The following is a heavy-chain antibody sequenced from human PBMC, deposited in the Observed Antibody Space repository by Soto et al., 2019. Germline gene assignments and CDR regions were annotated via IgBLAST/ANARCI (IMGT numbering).Heavy chain of an antibody. V-gene: IGHV5-10-1*01. J-gene: IGHJ6*02. CDR2: IDPSDSYT. Sequence: PGESLKISCKGSGYSFTSYWISWVRQMPGKGLEWMGRIDPSDSYTNYSPSFQGHVTISADKSISTAYLQWSSLKASDTAMYYCARNQRAAAINYYYYGMDVWGQGTTVTVSS. D-gene: IGHD6-13*01. CDR1: GYSFTSYW. CDR3: ARNQRAAAINYYYYGMDV.